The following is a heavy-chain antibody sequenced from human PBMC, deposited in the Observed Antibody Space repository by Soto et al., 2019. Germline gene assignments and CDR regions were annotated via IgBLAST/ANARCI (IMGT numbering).Heavy chain of an antibody. CDR2: IYYSGST. D-gene: IGHD2-15*01. J-gene: IGHJ6*02. Sequence: TLSLTCTVSGGSISSGGYYWSWIRQHPGKGLEWIGYIYYSGSTYYNPSLKSRVTISVDTSKNQFSLKLSSVTAADTAVYYCARAVVGYYYGMDVWGQGTSVTVSS. CDR3: ARAVVGYYYGMDV. CDR1: GGSISSGGYY. V-gene: IGHV4-31*02.